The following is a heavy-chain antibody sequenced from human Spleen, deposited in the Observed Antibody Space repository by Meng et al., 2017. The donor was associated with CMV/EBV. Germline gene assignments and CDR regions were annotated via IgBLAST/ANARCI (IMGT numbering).Heavy chain of an antibody. V-gene: IGHV3-30*04. D-gene: IGHD6-25*01. CDR2: ISYDGSHK. CDR1: FTFSHYA. CDR3: AREVGVEAAALVSRFDP. J-gene: IGHJ5*02. Sequence: FTFSHYAMHWVRQAPGKGLEWVALISYDGSHKDYRDSVKGRFIISRDNSKNTLYLQMNSVRPEDTAVYFCAREVGVEAAALVSRFDPRGQGTLVTVSS.